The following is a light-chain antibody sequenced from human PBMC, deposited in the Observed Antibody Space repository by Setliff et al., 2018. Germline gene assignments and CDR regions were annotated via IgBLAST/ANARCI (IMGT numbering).Light chain of an antibody. CDR2: DVS. J-gene: IGLJ1*01. V-gene: IGLV2-14*03. CDR1: SSDVGLFNH. Sequence: QSVLTQPASVSGSPGQSITISCTGTSSDVGLFNHVSWYQQHPDKAPKLIIFDVSKRPSGLSYRFSGSKSGNTASLTISGLQAEDEADYYCCPFTTTGTDVFGVGTKVTVL. CDR3: CPFTTTGTDV.